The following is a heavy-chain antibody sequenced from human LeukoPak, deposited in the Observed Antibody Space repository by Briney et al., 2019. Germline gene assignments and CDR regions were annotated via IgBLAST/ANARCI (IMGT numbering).Heavy chain of an antibody. CDR2: INPNSGGT. J-gene: IGHJ4*02. V-gene: IGHV1-2*02. Sequence: ASVKVSCKASGGTFSSYAISWVRQAPGQGLEWMGWINPNSGGTNYAQNFQGRVTMTRDTSISTAYMELSRLRCDDTAVYYCARDHGGSHLGDLDYWGQGTLVTVSS. CDR3: ARDHGGSHLGDLDY. D-gene: IGHD1-26*01. CDR1: GGTFSSYA.